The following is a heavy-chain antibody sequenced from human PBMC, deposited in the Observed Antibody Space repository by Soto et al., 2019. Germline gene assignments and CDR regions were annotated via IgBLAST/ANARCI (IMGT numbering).Heavy chain of an antibody. CDR2: FDPEDGET. CDR3: AHLWGSYRYSYFDY. D-gene: IGHD3-16*02. J-gene: IGHJ4*02. Sequence: ASVKVSCKVSGYTLTELSMHWVRQAPGKGLEWMGGFDPEDGETIYAQKFQGRVTMTEDTSTDTAYMELSSLRSEDTAVYYCAHLWGSYRYSYFDYWGQGTLVTVSS. V-gene: IGHV1-24*01. CDR1: GYTLTELS.